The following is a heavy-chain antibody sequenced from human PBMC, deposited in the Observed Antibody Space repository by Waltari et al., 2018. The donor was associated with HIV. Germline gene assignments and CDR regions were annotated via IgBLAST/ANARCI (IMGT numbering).Heavy chain of an antibody. Sequence: EVQLVESGGGLVQPGGSLRLSCAASGFTFSSYWMSWVRQAPGKGLEWVAKKNQDGSGKYYVDSVKGRFTISRDNAKNALYLQMNSLRAEDTAVYYCATLDSKSPRDWGQGTLVTVSS. CDR3: ATLDSKSPRD. CDR2: KNQDGSGK. D-gene: IGHD2-2*03. J-gene: IGHJ4*02. V-gene: IGHV3-7*01. CDR1: GFTFSSYW.